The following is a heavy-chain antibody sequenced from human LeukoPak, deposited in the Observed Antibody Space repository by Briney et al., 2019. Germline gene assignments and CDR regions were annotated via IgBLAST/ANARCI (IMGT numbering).Heavy chain of an antibody. CDR3: APVRGGDYFDY. D-gene: IGHD2-2*01. Sequence: ASVKVSCKTSGYSFTYMHWVRQAPGQGLEWMGWISPNSGDTDYAQKFQGRVTMTRDTSISTAYMELSRLRSDDTAVYYCAPVRGGDYFDYWGQGTQVTVSS. CDR1: GYSFTY. V-gene: IGHV1-2*02. CDR2: ISPNSGDT. J-gene: IGHJ4*02.